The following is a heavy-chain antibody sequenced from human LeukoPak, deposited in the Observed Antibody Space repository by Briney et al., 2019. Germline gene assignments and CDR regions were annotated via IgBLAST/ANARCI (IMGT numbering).Heavy chain of an antibody. Sequence: GGSLRLSCAASGFTFSNAWMSWVRQAPGKGLEWVANIKQDGSEKYYVDSVKGRFTISRDNAKNSLYLQMNSLRAEDTAVYYCAREIFRTTVVTQPYYYYYMDVWGKGTTVTISS. J-gene: IGHJ6*03. CDR1: GFTFSNAW. CDR3: AREIFRTTVVTQPYYYYYMDV. D-gene: IGHD4-23*01. CDR2: IKQDGSEK. V-gene: IGHV3-7*01.